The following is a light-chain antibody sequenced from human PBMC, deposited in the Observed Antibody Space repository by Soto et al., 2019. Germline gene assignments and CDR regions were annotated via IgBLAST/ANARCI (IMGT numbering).Light chain of an antibody. CDR2: DAS. J-gene: IGKJ1*01. Sequence: DIQMTQSPPTLSASVGDRVTITCRASQSISTWLARFQQKPGKAPELLMYDASSLERGVPSRFSGSGSGREFTLTISSLQPDDFATYYCQQYNSYSRTFGQGTKV. CDR1: QSISTW. CDR3: QQYNSYSRT. V-gene: IGKV1-5*01.